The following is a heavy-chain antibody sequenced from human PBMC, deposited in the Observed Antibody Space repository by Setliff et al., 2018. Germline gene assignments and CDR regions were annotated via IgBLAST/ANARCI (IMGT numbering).Heavy chain of an antibody. D-gene: IGHD6-13*01. Sequence: SETLSLTCTVSGGSISSSSYYWGWIRQPPGKGLEWIGSIYYSGSTYYNPSLKSRVTISVDTSKNQFALKLSSVTAADTAVYYCARVAAYSSSWYNYYYGMDVWGQGTTVTVSS. CDR2: IYYSGST. CDR1: GGSISSSSYY. V-gene: IGHV4-39*06. CDR3: ARVAAYSSSWYNYYYGMDV. J-gene: IGHJ6*02.